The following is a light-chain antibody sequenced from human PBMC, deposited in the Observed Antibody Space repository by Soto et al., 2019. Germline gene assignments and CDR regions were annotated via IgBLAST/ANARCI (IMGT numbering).Light chain of an antibody. J-gene: IGKJ3*01. CDR2: GAS. V-gene: IGKV3-20*01. CDR3: QQYSSSPPRIT. Sequence: EIVLTQSPGTLSLSPGERATLSCRASQSVSSSYLAWYQQKPGQAPRLLIYGASSRATGIPDRFSGSGSGTDFTLTISRLEPEDFAVYYCQQYSSSPPRITFGPGTKVDIK. CDR1: QSVSSSY.